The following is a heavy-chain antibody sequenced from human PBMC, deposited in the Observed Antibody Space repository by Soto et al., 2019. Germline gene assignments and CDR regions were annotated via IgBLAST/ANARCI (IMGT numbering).Heavy chain of an antibody. CDR2: IYPGDSDT. V-gene: IGHV5-51*01. CDR1: GYSFTNYR. CDR3: ARLLGIAVAGPRGGWFDP. J-gene: IGHJ5*02. Sequence: GEPLKISGKGSGYSFTNYRIGWVRQMPGKGLEWMGIIYPGDSDTRYSPSFQGQVTISADKSISTAYLQWSSLKASDTAMYYCARLLGIAVAGPRGGWFDPWGQGTLVTVSS. D-gene: IGHD6-19*01.